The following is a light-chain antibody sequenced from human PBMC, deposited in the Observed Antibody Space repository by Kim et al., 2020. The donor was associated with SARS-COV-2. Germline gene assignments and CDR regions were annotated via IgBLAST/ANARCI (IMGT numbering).Light chain of an antibody. Sequence: ASVGERVTIACRASLTISTWLAWYQQKPGRAPNLLIYLASTLESGVPSRFIGSGSGTEFTLTIDSLQPDDFATYYCQHYSRFPYTFGQGAKVDIK. CDR3: QHYSRFPYT. CDR1: LTISTW. CDR2: LAS. J-gene: IGKJ2*01. V-gene: IGKV1-5*03.